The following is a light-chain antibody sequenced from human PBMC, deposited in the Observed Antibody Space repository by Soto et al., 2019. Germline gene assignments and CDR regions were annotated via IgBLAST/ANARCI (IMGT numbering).Light chain of an antibody. CDR2: DAS. J-gene: IGKJ1*01. V-gene: IGKV3-11*01. CDR1: QSVGSY. CDR3: QQYGTSRQT. Sequence: EIVLTQSRATLSLSPGEGATLSCMASQSVGSYLAWYQQKLGQAPRLLIYDASKRATGIPARFSGSGYGTDFTLTINSLEPEDFAVYYCQQYGTSRQTFGQGTKVDIK.